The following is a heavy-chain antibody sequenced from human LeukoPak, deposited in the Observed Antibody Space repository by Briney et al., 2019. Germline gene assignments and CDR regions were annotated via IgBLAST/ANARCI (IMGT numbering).Heavy chain of an antibody. CDR3: ARKRCTGDCYRFDL. CDR2: INTDNGNT. V-gene: IGHV1-18*01. J-gene: IGHJ5*02. CDR1: GYTFNTYG. Sequence: ASVKVSCKASGYTFNTYGISWVRQAPGQGPEWMGWINTDNGNTKYAQKFQGRVTMTTDTSTSTAYMELSSLRSDDTAVYYCARKRCTGDCYRFDLWGQGTLVTVSS. D-gene: IGHD2-21*02.